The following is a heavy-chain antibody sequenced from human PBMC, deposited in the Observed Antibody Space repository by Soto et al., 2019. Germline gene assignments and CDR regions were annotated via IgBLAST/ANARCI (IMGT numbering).Heavy chain of an antibody. CDR1: GYTFTSYG. CDR2: INPYDGNT. D-gene: IGHD5-12*01. V-gene: IGHV1-18*01. Sequence: ASVKVSCKASGYTFTSYGISWVRQAPGQGLEWMGWINPYDGNTNYAQKFQGRVTMTTNTSTSTAYMELSSLRSEDTAVYYCARLYSGYEFDYWGQGTLVTVSS. CDR3: ARLYSGYEFDY. J-gene: IGHJ4*02.